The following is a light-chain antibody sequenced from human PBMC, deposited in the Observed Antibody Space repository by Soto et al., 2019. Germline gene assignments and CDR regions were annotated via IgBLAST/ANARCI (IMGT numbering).Light chain of an antibody. V-gene: IGKV1-8*01. J-gene: IGKJ2*01. CDR3: QQYYSYPFT. CDR1: QGISGY. CDR2: STS. Sequence: AIRMTQSPTSLSASTGDRITITCRASQGISGYLAWYQQKPGKAPQLLIYSTSTLHTRVPSRFSGSGSGTDFTLTISRLQSEDFATYYCQQYYSYPFTFGQGTKLEI.